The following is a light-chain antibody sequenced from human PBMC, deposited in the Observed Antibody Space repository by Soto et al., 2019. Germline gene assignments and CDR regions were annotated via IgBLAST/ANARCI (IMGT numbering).Light chain of an antibody. CDR2: QAS. Sequence: DIQMTQSPSTLSASVGDRVSITCRASQSISRQLAWYQQKPGKAPNLLIYQASNLETGVPSRFTGSGSGTEFTLTISSLQPDDLATYYCLHYHNYWTFGQGTKVEVK. V-gene: IGKV1-5*03. J-gene: IGKJ1*01. CDR3: LHYHNYWT. CDR1: QSISRQ.